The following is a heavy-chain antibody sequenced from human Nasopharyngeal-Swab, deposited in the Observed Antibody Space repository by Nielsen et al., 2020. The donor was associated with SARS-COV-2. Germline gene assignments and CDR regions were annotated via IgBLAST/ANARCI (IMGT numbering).Heavy chain of an antibody. Sequence: GGSLRLSCAASGFTFSSYSMNWVRQAPGKGLEWVSSISSSSSYIYYADSVKGRFTISRDNAKNSLYLQMNSLRAEDTAVYYCARARGEQWLVRSRYMDVWGKGTKVTVSS. D-gene: IGHD6-19*01. CDR2: ISSSSSYI. J-gene: IGHJ6*03. V-gene: IGHV3-21*01. CDR1: GFTFSSYS. CDR3: ARARGEQWLVRSRYMDV.